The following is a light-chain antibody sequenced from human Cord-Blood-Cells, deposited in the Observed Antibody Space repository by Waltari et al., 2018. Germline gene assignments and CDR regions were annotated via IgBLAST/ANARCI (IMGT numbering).Light chain of an antibody. V-gene: IGKV3-11*01. Sequence: DIVLTKPPATLSLSPGEGATLSCRASQSVSSSLAWYPQKPGQAPRLLIYAASNRATGITARFSGSVSGTDFTVPISRLDPEDFADYYCQQRSNWPLTFGGGTKVEIK. J-gene: IGKJ4*01. CDR2: AAS. CDR3: QQRSNWPLT. CDR1: QSVSSS.